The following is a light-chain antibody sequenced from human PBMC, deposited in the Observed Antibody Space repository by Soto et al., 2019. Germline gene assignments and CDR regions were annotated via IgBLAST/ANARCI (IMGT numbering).Light chain of an antibody. J-gene: IGKJ2*01. Sequence: EIVLTQSPGTLSLSPGERATLSCRASQSVSNSYIAWYQQKAGQAPRLLIYIASSRATGIPDRFSGSGSGTDFTLSISRLEPEDFAVYYCQQYGTSPQTFGQGTKLEI. CDR3: QQYGTSPQT. V-gene: IGKV3-20*01. CDR2: IAS. CDR1: QSVSNSY.